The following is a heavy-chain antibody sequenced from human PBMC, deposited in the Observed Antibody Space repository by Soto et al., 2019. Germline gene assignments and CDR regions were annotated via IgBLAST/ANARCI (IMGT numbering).Heavy chain of an antibody. Sequence: SETLSLTCTVSGGSVSSGSYYWTWIRQPPGKGLEWLGYIYYSGTTNYNPPLKSRITISVDTSGNQFSLKLSSVTAADTAVYYCARGSSSSWYSSDYYYGMDAWGQGTTVTVSS. V-gene: IGHV4-61*01. CDR1: GGSVSSGSYY. CDR2: IYYSGTT. CDR3: ARGSSSSWYSSDYYYGMDA. D-gene: IGHD6-13*01. J-gene: IGHJ6*02.